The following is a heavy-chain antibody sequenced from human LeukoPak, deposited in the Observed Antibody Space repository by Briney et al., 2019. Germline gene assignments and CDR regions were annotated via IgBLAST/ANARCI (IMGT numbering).Heavy chain of an antibody. J-gene: IGHJ4*02. CDR3: ARKGLGGELGGFDS. D-gene: IGHD1-7*01. Sequence: GGSLRLSCAASGYTFGDYGMSWVRQVPGKGLEWVSGTNRRGGITVYADFVKGRFTISRDNAKKSLYLQMNSLRVEDTALYHCARKGLGGELGGFDSWGQGTLVTVSS. CDR2: TNRRGGIT. V-gene: IGHV3-20*01. CDR1: GYTFGDYG.